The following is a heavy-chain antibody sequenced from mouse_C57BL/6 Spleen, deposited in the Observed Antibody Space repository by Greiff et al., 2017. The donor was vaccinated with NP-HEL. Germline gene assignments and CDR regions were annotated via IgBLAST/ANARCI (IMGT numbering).Heavy chain of an antibody. CDR1: GYAFSSSW. CDR3: AIPEIYDDYDGDWYFDV. V-gene: IGHV1-64*01. Sequence: QVHVKQSGPELVKPGASVKISCKASGYAFSSSWMNWVKQRPGQGLEWIGMIHPNSGSTNYNEKFKSKATLTVDKSSSTAYMQLSSLTSEDSAVYYCAIPEIYDDYDGDWYFDVWGTGTTVTVSS. J-gene: IGHJ1*03. D-gene: IGHD2-4*01. CDR2: IHPNSGST.